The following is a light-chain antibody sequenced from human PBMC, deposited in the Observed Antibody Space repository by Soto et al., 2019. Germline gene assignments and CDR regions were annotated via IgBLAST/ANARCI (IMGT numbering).Light chain of an antibody. CDR1: QSVRSH. CDR2: GAS. V-gene: IGKV3-15*01. J-gene: IGKJ1*01. CDR3: QQYDNWPWT. Sequence: EIVMTQSPATLSVSPGERATLSCRTSQSVRSHLAWYQQKPGQAPRLLIQGASTRATGTPARFSGSQSGTEFTLTISSLQSEDFALYYCQQYDNWPWTFGQGTKVEIK.